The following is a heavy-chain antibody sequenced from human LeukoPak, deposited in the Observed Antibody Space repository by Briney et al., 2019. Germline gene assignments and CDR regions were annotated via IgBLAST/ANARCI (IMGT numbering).Heavy chain of an antibody. V-gene: IGHV3-30*18. D-gene: IGHD6-13*01. CDR1: GFTFSSYG. Sequence: PGGSLRLSCAASGFTFSSYGMHWVRQAPGKGLEWVAVISYDGSNKYYADSVKGRFTISRDNSKNTLYLQMNSLRAEDTAVYYCAKDRATYSSSWYYFDYWGQGTLVTVSS. CDR3: AKDRATYSSSWYYFDY. CDR2: ISYDGSNK. J-gene: IGHJ4*02.